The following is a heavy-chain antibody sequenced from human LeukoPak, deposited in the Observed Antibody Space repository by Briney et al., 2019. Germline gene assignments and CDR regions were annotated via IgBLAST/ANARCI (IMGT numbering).Heavy chain of an antibody. Sequence: GGSLRLSCAASGFTFSSYAMSWVRQAPGKGLEWVSAIGGSGGSTYYADSVKGRFTISRDNSKNTLYLQMNSLRAEDTAVYYCAKDFVQDYGDYSPYWYFDLWGRGTLVTVSS. CDR1: GFTFSSYA. CDR3: AKDFVQDYGDYSPYWYFDL. D-gene: IGHD4-17*01. J-gene: IGHJ2*01. CDR2: IGGSGGST. V-gene: IGHV3-23*01.